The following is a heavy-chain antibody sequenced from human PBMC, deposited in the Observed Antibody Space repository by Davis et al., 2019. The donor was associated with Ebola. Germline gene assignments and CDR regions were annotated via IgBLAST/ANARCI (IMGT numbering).Heavy chain of an antibody. CDR1: GFTFDDYA. Sequence: GESLKISCAASGFTFDDYAMTWVRQAPGKGLEWVSAISGSGGSTYYADSVKGRFTISRDNSKNTLYLQMNSLRAEDTAVYYCARGGYGSGGPSVDWGQGTLVTVSS. CDR3: ARGGYGSGGPSVD. J-gene: IGHJ4*02. D-gene: IGHD3-10*01. CDR2: ISGSGGST. V-gene: IGHV3-23*01.